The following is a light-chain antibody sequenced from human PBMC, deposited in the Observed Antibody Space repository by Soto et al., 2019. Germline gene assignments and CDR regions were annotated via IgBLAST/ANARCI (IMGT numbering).Light chain of an antibody. CDR3: LQYNTYPWT. Sequence: DIPMTQSPSSLSASVGDRVTISCRASQSITWLAWFQQKPGKAPKVLIYRASYLQSEVPSRFSGSGSGSEFTLTIDSLQSDDIATYYCLQYNTYPWTFAQGTKVEIK. CDR1: QSITW. J-gene: IGKJ1*01. V-gene: IGKV1-5*03. CDR2: RAS.